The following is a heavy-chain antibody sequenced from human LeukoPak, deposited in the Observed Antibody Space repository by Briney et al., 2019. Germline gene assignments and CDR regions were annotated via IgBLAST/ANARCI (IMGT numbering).Heavy chain of an antibody. Sequence: SETLSLTCAVYGGSFSGYYWSWIRQPPGKGLEWIGEINHSGSTNYNPSLKSRVAISVDTSKNQFSLKLSSVTAADTAVYYCAGSPGSNWFDPWGQGTLVTVSS. CDR3: AGSPGSNWFDP. CDR1: GGSFSGYY. J-gene: IGHJ5*02. CDR2: INHSGST. V-gene: IGHV4-34*01.